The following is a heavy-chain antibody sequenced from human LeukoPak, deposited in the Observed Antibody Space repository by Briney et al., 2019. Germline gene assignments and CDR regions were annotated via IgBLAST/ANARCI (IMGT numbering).Heavy chain of an antibody. CDR3: ATSGVGTAMAVDY. CDR1: GGSISSYY. V-gene: IGHV4-59*01. CDR2: IYYSGST. Sequence: SETLSLTCTVSGGSISSYYWSWIRQPPGKGLEWIGYIYYSGSTNYNPSLKSRVTISVDTSKNQFSLKLSSVTAADTAVYYCATSGVGTAMAVDYWGQGTLVTVSS. D-gene: IGHD5-18*01. J-gene: IGHJ4*02.